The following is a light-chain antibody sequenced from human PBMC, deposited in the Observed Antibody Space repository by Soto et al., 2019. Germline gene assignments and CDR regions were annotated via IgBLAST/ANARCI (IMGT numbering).Light chain of an antibody. CDR2: TSS. Sequence: DIQMTQSPSSLSASVGDSVSITCRASQNIATYLNWYEQKPGRAPKLLIFTSSSLESGVPSRFSGSGSGTDFTLTISNLQPEDFASYYCQQSHSFPYTFGQGTNLEIK. J-gene: IGKJ2*01. V-gene: IGKV1-39*01. CDR3: QQSHSFPYT. CDR1: QNIATY.